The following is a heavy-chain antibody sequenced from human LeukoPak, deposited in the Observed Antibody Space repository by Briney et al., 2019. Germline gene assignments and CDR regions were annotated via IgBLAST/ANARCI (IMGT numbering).Heavy chain of an antibody. CDR3: ARHYSSRGQLVRVFDY. V-gene: IGHV5-51*01. Sequence: GESLQISCKGSGYSFTSYWIGWVRQMPGKGLEWMGIIYPGDSDTRYSPSFQGQVTISADKSISTAYLQWSSLKASDTAMYYCARHYSSRGQLVRVFDYWGQGTPVTVSS. CDR2: IYPGDSDT. CDR1: GYSFTSYW. J-gene: IGHJ4*02. D-gene: IGHD6-13*01.